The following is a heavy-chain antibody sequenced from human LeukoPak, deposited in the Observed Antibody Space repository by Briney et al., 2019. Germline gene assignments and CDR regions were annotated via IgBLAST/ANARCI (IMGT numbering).Heavy chain of an antibody. CDR1: GHSISSGYY. Sequence: SETLSLTCTVSGHSISSGYYWGWIRQPPGKGLEWIGNIYHSGSTYYNPSLKSRVTISVDTSKNQFSLRLSSVTAADTAVYYCAREVPYCSGGSCYEPFYYFDYWGQGTLVTVSS. CDR3: AREVPYCSGGSCYEPFYYFDY. D-gene: IGHD2-15*01. CDR2: IYHSGST. J-gene: IGHJ4*02. V-gene: IGHV4-38-2*02.